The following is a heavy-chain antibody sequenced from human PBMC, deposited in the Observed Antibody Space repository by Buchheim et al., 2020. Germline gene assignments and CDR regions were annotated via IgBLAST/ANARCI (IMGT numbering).Heavy chain of an antibody. Sequence: QVQLVESGGGLVKPGGSLRLSCEASGFTFSNYYMSWIRQAPGKGLEWVSYISSTTYTKYADSVKGRFTISRDNFKNTLYLQMNSLRAEDTAVYYCATERTTVVTGDYWGQGTL. CDR1: GFTFSNYY. CDR3: ATERTTVVTGDY. J-gene: IGHJ4*02. D-gene: IGHD4-17*01. V-gene: IGHV3-11*05. CDR2: ISSTTYT.